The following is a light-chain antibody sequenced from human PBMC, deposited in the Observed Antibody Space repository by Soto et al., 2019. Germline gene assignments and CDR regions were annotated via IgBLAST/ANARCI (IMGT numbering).Light chain of an antibody. Sequence: DIQMTPSPSSLSASVGDRVTITCQASQDINNYLNWYHQKPGKAPKLLIYDASNLETGVPSRFSGSGSGTHFTFTISSLQPEDIATYYCQQYDNLPFTFGPGTKVDIK. V-gene: IGKV1-33*01. J-gene: IGKJ3*01. CDR3: QQYDNLPFT. CDR2: DAS. CDR1: QDINNY.